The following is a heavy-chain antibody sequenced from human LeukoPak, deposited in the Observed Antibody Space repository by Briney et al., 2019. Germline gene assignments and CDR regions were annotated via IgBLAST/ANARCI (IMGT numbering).Heavy chain of an antibody. J-gene: IGHJ5*02. CDR1: GGSFSGYY. V-gene: IGHV4-34*01. D-gene: IGHD3-10*01. CDR3: ARHGSNYHSGTYYTFDP. CDR2: IKHSGST. Sequence: SETLSLTCAVYGGSFSGYYWSWIRQPPGKGLEWIGEIKHSGSTNYNPSLQSRVTISVDTSKNQFSLKLSSVTAADTAVYYCARHGSNYHSGTYYTFDPWGQGALVTVSS.